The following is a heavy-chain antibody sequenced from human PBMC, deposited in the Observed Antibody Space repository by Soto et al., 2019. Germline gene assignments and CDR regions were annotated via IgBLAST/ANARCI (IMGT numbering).Heavy chain of an antibody. CDR3: VRDFDAANAFDI. D-gene: IGHD3-9*01. CDR1: GGSISGYY. J-gene: IGHJ3*02. CDR2: IYYSGST. Sequence: SETLSLTCAVSGGSISGYYWSWIRQPPGKGLEWIGCIYYSGSTNYNPSLRSRVTISVDTSNNEFSLKLNSVTAADTAVYYCVRDFDAANAFDIWGQGTMVTVSS. V-gene: IGHV4-59*01.